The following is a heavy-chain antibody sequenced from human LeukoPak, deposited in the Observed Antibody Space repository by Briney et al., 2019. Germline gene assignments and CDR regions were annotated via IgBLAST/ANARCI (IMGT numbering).Heavy chain of an antibody. CDR2: VSGGGGTST. CDR1: GFTFSISA. D-gene: IGHD3-10*01. CDR3: AKGGGLLWLGESPRWFDP. Sequence: GGSLRLSCAASGFTFSISAMSWVRQAPGKGLEYVSTVSGGGGTSTYYTDSVAGRFIISRDDPKNTLYLQMSSLRVEDTAVYYCAKGGGLLWLGESPRWFDPWGQGTLVTVSS. J-gene: IGHJ5*02. V-gene: IGHV3-23*01.